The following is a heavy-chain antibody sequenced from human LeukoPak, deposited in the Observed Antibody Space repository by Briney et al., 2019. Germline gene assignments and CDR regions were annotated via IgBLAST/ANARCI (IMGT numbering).Heavy chain of an antibody. CDR2: ISWNSGSI. CDR1: GFTFDDYA. Sequence: RSGGSLRLSCAASGFTFDDYAMHWVRQAPGKGLEWVSGISWNSGSIGYADSVKGRFTISRDNAKNSLYLQMNSLRAEDTALYYCAKAGAAAGPTFDYWGQGTLVTVSS. V-gene: IGHV3-9*01. J-gene: IGHJ4*02. CDR3: AKAGAAAGPTFDY. D-gene: IGHD6-13*01.